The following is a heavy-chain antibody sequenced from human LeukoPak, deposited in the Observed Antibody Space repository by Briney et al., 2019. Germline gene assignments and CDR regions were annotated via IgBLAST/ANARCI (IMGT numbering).Heavy chain of an antibody. D-gene: IGHD3-9*01. CDR1: GASISSSRYY. CDR3: ARIDILTGYFNY. Sequence: PSETLSLTCSVSGASISSSRYYWSWIRQPAGKGLEWIGRIYTSGSTNYNPSLKSRVTISVDTSKNQFSLKLSSVTAADTAVYYCARIDILTGYFNYWGQGTLVTVSS. V-gene: IGHV4-61*02. CDR2: IYTSGST. J-gene: IGHJ4*02.